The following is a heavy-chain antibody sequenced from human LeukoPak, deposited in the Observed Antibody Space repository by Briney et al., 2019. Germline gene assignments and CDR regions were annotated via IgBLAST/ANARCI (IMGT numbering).Heavy chain of an antibody. Sequence: QAGGSLRLSCAASGFTFSSYAMSWVRQAPGKGLVWVSAISGSGGSTYYADSVKGRFTISRDNSKNTLYLQMNSLRAEDTAVYYCAKGIYCSGGSCLILAYYFDYWGQGTLVTVSS. CDR3: AKGIYCSGGSCLILAYYFDY. CDR1: GFTFSSYA. CDR2: ISGSGGST. V-gene: IGHV3-23*01. J-gene: IGHJ4*02. D-gene: IGHD2-15*01.